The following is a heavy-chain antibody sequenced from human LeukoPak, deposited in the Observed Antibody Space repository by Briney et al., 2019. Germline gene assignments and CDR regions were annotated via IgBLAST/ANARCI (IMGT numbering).Heavy chain of an antibody. CDR2: TNPGGTST. CDR3: SLGE. CDR1: GFPFSDFS. J-gene: IGHJ4*02. V-gene: IGHV3-23*01. Sequence: GGSLRLSCATSGFPFSDFSMSWVRQAPGKGLEWISTTNPGGTSTYYAESVKGRFTISRDNSKNTLYLQMSSLRVEDTAVYARSLGEGGPGTLVSVSS. D-gene: IGHD3-10*01.